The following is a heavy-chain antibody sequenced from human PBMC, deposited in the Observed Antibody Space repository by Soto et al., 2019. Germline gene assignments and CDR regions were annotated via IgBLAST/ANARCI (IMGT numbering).Heavy chain of an antibody. D-gene: IGHD3-3*01. V-gene: IGHV3-30*18. J-gene: IGHJ6*02. CDR3: AKGLDYDFLGMDV. CDR1: GFTFSSYG. Sequence: QVQLVESGGGVVQPGRSLRLSCAASGFTFSSYGMHWVRQAPGKGLEWVAVISYDGSNKYYADSVKGRFTISRDNSKNTRYLQMNSRRAEDMAVYYCAKGLDYDFLGMDVWGQGTTVTVSS. CDR2: ISYDGSNK.